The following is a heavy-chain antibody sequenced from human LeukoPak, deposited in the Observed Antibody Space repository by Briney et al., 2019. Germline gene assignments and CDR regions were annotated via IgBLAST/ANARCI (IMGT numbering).Heavy chain of an antibody. D-gene: IGHD6-13*01. J-gene: IGHJ5*02. CDR1: GFTVSSNY. CDR2: IYSGGST. CDR3: ARDRSLAAADLFYNWFDP. Sequence: GGSLRLSCAASGFTVSSNYMSWVRQAPGKGLEWVSVIYSGGSTYYADSVKGRFTISRDNSKNTLYLQMNSLRAEDTAVYYCARDRSLAAADLFYNWFDPWGQGTLVTVSS. V-gene: IGHV3-66*01.